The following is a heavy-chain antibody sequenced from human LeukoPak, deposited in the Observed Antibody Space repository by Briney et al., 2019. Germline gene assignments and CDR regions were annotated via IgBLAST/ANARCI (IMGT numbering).Heavy chain of an antibody. CDR2: IYSGGST. Sequence: GGSLRLSCAASGFTVSSNYMSWVRQAPGKGLEWVSVIYSGGSTYYADSVKGRFTISRDNSKNTLYLQMNSLRAEDTAVYYCATDPSVGATPGAFDIWGQGTMVTVSS. J-gene: IGHJ3*02. V-gene: IGHV3-66*01. CDR1: GFTVSSNY. D-gene: IGHD1-26*01. CDR3: ATDPSVGATPGAFDI.